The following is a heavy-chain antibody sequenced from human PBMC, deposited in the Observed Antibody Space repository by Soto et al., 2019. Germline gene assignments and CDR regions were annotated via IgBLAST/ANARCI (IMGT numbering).Heavy chain of an antibody. CDR2: ITSSGSGT. V-gene: IGHV3-23*01. CDR1: GFIFSNYA. Sequence: GGSLRLSCAASGFIFSNYAMSWVRQAPGKGLEWVSSITSSGSGTNYADSVKGRFTISRDNSMSTLFLQMRSLRAEDTAIYYCVKSTASIKTFDYWGQGTLVTVSS. CDR3: VKSTASIKTFDY. J-gene: IGHJ4*02. D-gene: IGHD2-21*01.